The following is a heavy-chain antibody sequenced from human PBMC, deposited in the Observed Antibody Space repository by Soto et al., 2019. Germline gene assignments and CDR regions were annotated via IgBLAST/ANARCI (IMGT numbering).Heavy chain of an antibody. CDR3: ARQGSGYYGSGENWFDP. Sequence: QVQLVQSGAEVQKPGSSVKVSCKASGGTFSSYAISWVRQAPGQGLEWMGGIIPIFGTANYAQKFQGRVTITADKSTSTAYMELSSLRSEDTAVYYCARQGSGYYGSGENWFDPWGQGTLVTVSS. J-gene: IGHJ5*02. CDR2: IIPIFGTA. CDR1: GGTFSSYA. V-gene: IGHV1-69*06. D-gene: IGHD3-10*01.